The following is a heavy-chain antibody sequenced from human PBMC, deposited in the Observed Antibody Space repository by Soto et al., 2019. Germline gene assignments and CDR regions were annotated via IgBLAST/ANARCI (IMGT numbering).Heavy chain of an antibody. CDR1: GYTFTGYY. J-gene: IGHJ6*02. V-gene: IGHV1-2*04. CDR2: INPNSGGT. D-gene: IGHD6-13*01. CDR3: ARAGWRGSSYGMDV. Sequence: ASVKVSCKASGYTFTGYYMHWVRQAPGQGLEWMGWINPNSGGTNYAQKFQGWITMTRDTSISTAYMELSRLRFDDTAVYYCARAGWRGSSYGMDVWGQGTTVTVSS.